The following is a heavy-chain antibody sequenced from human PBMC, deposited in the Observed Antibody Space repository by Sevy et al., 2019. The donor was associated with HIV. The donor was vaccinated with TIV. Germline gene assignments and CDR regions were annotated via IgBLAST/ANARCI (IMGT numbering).Heavy chain of an antibody. CDR3: VRALLKADSL. J-gene: IGHJ4*02. Sequence: GESLKISCAASGFNFSRYSMNWVRQAPGKGLEWVSYITSSSRTTYHADSVKGRFTISRDNAENSVFLQMNSLRVEDTAVYYCVRALLKADSLWGQGTLVTVSS. V-gene: IGHV3-48*04. CDR1: GFNFSRYS. CDR2: ITSSSRTT. D-gene: IGHD1-26*01.